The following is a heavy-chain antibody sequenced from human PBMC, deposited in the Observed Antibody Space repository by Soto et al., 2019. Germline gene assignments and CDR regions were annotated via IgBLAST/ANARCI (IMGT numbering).Heavy chain of an antibody. V-gene: IGHV3-72*01. Sequence: EVKLVESGGGLVQPGGSLRLSCAASGFSFSDYYMDWVRQVPGKGLEWVGRSRYKANSYNPEYAPSVKDRFSISRDNSKDSMYLQMNSMKTEETAVYYCARDTGGSYDYWGQGALVTVSS. CDR3: ARDTGGSYDY. CDR2: SRYKANSYNP. CDR1: GFSFSDYY. J-gene: IGHJ4*02. D-gene: IGHD3-16*01.